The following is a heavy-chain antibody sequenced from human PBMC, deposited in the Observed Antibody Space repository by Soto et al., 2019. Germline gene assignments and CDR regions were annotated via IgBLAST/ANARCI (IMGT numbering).Heavy chain of an antibody. V-gene: IGHV3-48*02. CDR3: ARPEYSSSSYGMDV. CDR1: GFTFSSYS. CDR2: ISSSSSTI. D-gene: IGHD6-6*01. Sequence: GESLKISCAASGFTFSSYSMNWVRQALGKGLEWVSYISSSSSTIYYADSVKGRFTISRDNAKNSLYLQMNSLRDEDTAVYYCARPEYSSSSYGMDVWGQGTTVTVSS. J-gene: IGHJ6*02.